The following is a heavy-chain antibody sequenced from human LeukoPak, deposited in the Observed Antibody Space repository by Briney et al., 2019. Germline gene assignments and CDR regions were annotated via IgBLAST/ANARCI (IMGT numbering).Heavy chain of an antibody. CDR3: ARGYSGSYYAYFDY. D-gene: IGHD1-26*01. CDR2: IYYSGST. CDR1: GGSISSYY. Sequence: PSETLSLTCTVSGGSISSYYGSWIRQPPGKGLEWIGYIYYSGSTNYNPSLKSRVTISVATSKNQFSLKLSSVTAADTAVYYCARGYSGSYYAYFDYWGQGTLVTVSS. J-gene: IGHJ4*02. V-gene: IGHV4-59*01.